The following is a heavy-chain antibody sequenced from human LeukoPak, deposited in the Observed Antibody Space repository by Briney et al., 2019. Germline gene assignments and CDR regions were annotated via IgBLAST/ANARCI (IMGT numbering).Heavy chain of an antibody. J-gene: IGHJ4*02. CDR3: AKDVYYDSSGPFDY. CDR1: GFTFDEYA. Sequence: GGSLRLSCAASGFTFDEYAMHWVRQAPGKGLEWVSGISWNSGSIGYADSVKGRFTISRDNAKNSLYLQMNSLRAEDTALYYCAKDVYYDSSGPFDYWGQGTLVTVSS. CDR2: ISWNSGSI. D-gene: IGHD3-22*01. V-gene: IGHV3-9*01.